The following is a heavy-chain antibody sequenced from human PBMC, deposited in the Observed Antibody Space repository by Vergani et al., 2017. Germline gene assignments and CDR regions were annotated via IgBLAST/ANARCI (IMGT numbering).Heavy chain of an antibody. V-gene: IGHV5-51*01. CDR1: GYTFTNFW. CDR3: AGLYHIVVGTNGGYFDY. J-gene: IGHJ4*02. CDR2: IHPSDSYT. D-gene: IGHD2-21*02. Sequence: EVQLVQSGVEVKKPGESLKISCQGSGYTFTNFWVAWVRQVPGKGLEWMGFIHPSDSYTTYNTSFEGHVTFSVDKSINTAYLQWNNLKASDTATYYCAGLYHIVVGTNGGYFDYWGQGTPVTVSS.